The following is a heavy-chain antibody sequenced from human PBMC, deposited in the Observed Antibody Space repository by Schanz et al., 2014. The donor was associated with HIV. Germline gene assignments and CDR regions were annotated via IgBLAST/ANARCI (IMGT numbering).Heavy chain of an antibody. Sequence: EVQLLESGGGLVQPGGSLRLSCAASGSSFSTTWMHWVPQVPGQGLEWISLIKGDGISVNYADSVKGRFTISRDNAKNTLYLQMHSLRVEDTAVYFCARDYYYSIDVWGQGTTVIVSS. CDR3: ARDYYYSIDV. CDR1: GSSFSTTW. V-gene: IGHV3-74*01. J-gene: IGHJ6*02. CDR2: IKGDGISV.